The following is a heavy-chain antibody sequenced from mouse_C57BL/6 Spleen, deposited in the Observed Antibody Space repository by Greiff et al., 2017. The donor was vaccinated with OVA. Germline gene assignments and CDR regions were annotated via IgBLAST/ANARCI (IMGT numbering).Heavy chain of an antibody. CDR2: IHPNSGST. CDR1: GYTFTSYW. Sequence: QVQLQQPGAELVKPGASVKLSCKASGYTFTSYWMHWVKQRPGQGLEWIGMIHPNSGSTNYNEKFKSKATLTVDKSSSTAYMQLSSLTSEDSAVYYCARSGYGSSFPYAMDYWGQGTSVTVSS. CDR3: ARSGYGSSFPYAMDY. J-gene: IGHJ4*01. V-gene: IGHV1-64*01. D-gene: IGHD1-1*01.